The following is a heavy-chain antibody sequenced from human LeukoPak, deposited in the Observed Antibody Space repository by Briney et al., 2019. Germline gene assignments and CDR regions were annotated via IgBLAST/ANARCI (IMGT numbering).Heavy chain of an antibody. J-gene: IGHJ4*02. Sequence: GESLKISCQFSGYTLANYWIGWVRQLPGKGLEWMGVIYPDDSDTRYSPSFQGQVTTSVDKSIATAYVQWGSLKASDSAMYYCARGDFWSVSNRYFVHWGQGTQVTVSS. D-gene: IGHD3-3*01. CDR2: IYPDDSDT. V-gene: IGHV5-51*01. CDR1: GYTLANYW. CDR3: ARGDFWSVSNRYFVH.